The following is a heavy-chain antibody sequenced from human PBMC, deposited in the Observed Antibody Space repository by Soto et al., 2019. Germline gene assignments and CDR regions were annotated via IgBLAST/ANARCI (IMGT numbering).Heavy chain of an antibody. CDR1: GFTFTSYW. CDR3: VKEWTPRRAFDS. V-gene: IGHV3-7*03. D-gene: IGHD5-12*01. CDR2: IKQDGSEK. J-gene: IGHJ4*02. Sequence: GGSLRLSCAASGFTFTSYWMSWVRQAPGKGLEWVANIKQDGSEKYFVDSVKGRFTISRDNAKNSLYLQMNSLRVEDTAEYFCVKEWTPRRAFDSWGQGTQVTVSS.